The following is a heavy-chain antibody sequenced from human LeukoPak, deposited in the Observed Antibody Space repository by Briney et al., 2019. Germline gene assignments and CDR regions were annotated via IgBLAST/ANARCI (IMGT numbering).Heavy chain of an antibody. CDR1: GGSFSGYY. CDR2: INHSGST. Sequence: SETLSLTCAVYGGSFSGYYWSWIRQPPGKGLEWIGEINHSGSTNYNPSLKSRVTISVDTSRNQFSLKLSSVTAADTAVYYCARVKNYYDSSGYYWAPGKYYFDYWGQGTLVTVFS. CDR3: ARVKNYYDSSGYYWAPGKYYFDY. V-gene: IGHV4-34*01. D-gene: IGHD3-22*01. J-gene: IGHJ4*02.